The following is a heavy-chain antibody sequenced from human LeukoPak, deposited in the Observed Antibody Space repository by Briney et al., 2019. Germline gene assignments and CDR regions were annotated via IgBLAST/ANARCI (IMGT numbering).Heavy chain of an antibody. Sequence: GGSLRLSCVASGFTFSNYGMSWVRQAPGKGLEWVSAISGGGATTYYADSVKGRFTISRDNSKDTLYLQMNSLRAEDTAVYYCAKDHLGAYGSALFDYWGQGTLVTVSS. J-gene: IGHJ4*02. CDR2: ISGGGATT. CDR1: GFTFSNYG. D-gene: IGHD3-10*01. CDR3: AKDHLGAYGSALFDY. V-gene: IGHV3-23*01.